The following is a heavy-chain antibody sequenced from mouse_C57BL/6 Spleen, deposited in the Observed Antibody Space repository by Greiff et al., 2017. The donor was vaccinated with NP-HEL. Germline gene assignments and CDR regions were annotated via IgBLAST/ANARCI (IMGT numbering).Heavy chain of an antibody. CDR2: INPNNGGT. CDR1: GYTFTDYY. CDR3: ARAVVEGYAMDY. J-gene: IGHJ4*01. Sequence: EVQLQQSGPELVKPGASVKISCKASGYTFTDYYMNWVKQSHGKSLEWIGDINPNNGGTSYNQKFKGKATLTVDKSSSTAYMELRSLTSEDSAVYYCARAVVEGYAMDYWGQGTSVTVSS. V-gene: IGHV1-26*01. D-gene: IGHD1-1*01.